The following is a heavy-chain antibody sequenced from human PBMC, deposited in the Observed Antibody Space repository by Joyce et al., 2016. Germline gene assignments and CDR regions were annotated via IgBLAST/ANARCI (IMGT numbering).Heavy chain of an antibody. CDR2: ISYDGTNK. D-gene: IGHD2-2*01. Sequence: QVQLVESGGGVVQPGRSLRLSCEASGFTFSQFAMHWVRQAPGKWLEWVTVISYDGTNKYYADSVKGRFTISRDNSKNTLYLQMNSLRAEDTAVYYCPRGPLGAYISPVLMTSFFDSWGQGTLVTVSS. J-gene: IGHJ4*02. V-gene: IGHV3-30-3*01. CDR1: GFTFSQFA. CDR3: PRGPLGAYISPVLMTSFFDS.